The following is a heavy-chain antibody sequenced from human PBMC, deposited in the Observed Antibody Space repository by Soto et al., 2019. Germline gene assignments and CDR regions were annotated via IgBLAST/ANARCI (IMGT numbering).Heavy chain of an antibody. Sequence: QVQLVQSGAEVKKPGASVKVSCKASGYTFTSYGISLVRQAPGQGLEWMGWISAYNGNTNYAQKLQGRVTMTTDTSTSTAYMEQRSLRSDDTAVYYCAREGGGYIGGVHYHPNWYFDLWGLGTLVTVSS. J-gene: IGHJ2*01. CDR3: AREGGGYIGGVHYHPNWYFDL. D-gene: IGHD3-16*01. V-gene: IGHV1-18*04. CDR2: ISAYNGNT. CDR1: GYTFTSYG.